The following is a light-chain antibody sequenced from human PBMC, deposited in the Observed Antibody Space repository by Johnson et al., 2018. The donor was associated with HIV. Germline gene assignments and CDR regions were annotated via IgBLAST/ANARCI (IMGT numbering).Light chain of an antibody. J-gene: IGLJ1*01. CDR1: TSNIGNNY. CDR2: DNN. Sequence: QSVLTQPPSVSAAPGQKVTVSCSGSTSNIGNNYVSWYQQLPGTAPKLLIYDNNKRPSGIPDRFSGSKSGTSATLGITGLQTGDEADYYCGTWDSSLSTGYVFGSETNGTVL. CDR3: GTWDSSLSTGYV. V-gene: IGLV1-51*01.